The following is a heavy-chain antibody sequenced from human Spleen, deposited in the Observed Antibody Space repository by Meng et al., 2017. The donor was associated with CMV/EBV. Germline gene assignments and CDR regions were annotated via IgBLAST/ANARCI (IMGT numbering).Heavy chain of an antibody. D-gene: IGHD1-26*01. CDR3: ARDPTRYSGSYFDS. CDR2: TSYSGGRT. Sequence: GGSLRLSCAASGFTFSNYAMSWVRQAPGKGLEWVSSTSYSGGRTYYTESLKGRSTISRDNSKNTLYLQMSSLRVEDTAIYYCARDPTRYSGSYFDSWGQGILVTVSS. CDR1: GFTFSNYA. V-gene: IGHV3-23*01. J-gene: IGHJ4*02.